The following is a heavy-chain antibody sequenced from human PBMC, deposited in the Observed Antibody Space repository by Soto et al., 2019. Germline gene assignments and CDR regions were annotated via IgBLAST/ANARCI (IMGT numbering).Heavy chain of an antibody. Sequence: LRLSCAASGFSFSNYVMHWVRQAPGKGLEWVAVIWSDGSKKYYADSVKDRFTISRDNAKNMLHLQMNSLRAEDTAVYYCARALTYYYDIDYWGQGTLVTVSS. J-gene: IGHJ4*02. V-gene: IGHV3-33*01. CDR1: GFSFSNYV. D-gene: IGHD3-22*01. CDR3: ARALTYYYDIDY. CDR2: IWSDGSKK.